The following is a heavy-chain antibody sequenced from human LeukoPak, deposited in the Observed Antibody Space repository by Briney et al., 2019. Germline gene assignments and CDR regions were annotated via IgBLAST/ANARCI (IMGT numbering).Heavy chain of an antibody. D-gene: IGHD3-10*01. CDR3: ARDRAVRGVIFWFDP. CDR2: INAGNGNT. V-gene: IGHV1-3*01. Sequence: ASVKVSCKASGYTFTSYAMHWVRQAPGQRLEWMGWINAGNGNTKYSQKFQGRVTITRDTSASTAYMELSSLRSADTAVYYCARDRAVRGVIFWFDPWGQGTLVTVSS. CDR1: GYTFTSYA. J-gene: IGHJ5*02.